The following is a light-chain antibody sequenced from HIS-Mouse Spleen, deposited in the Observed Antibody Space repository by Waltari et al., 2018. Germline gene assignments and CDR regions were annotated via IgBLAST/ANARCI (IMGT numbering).Light chain of an antibody. CDR2: AAS. CDR1: PGISSY. V-gene: IGKV1D-8*02. J-gene: IGKJ1*01. CDR3: QQYYSFPRT. Sequence: AIWLSQSPSLLSASTGDRVTISCRISPGISSYLAWYQQNPGKAPELLIYAASTVQSGVPSRFSGSGSGTDFTLTISCLQSEDFATYYYQQYYSFPRTFGQGTKVEIK.